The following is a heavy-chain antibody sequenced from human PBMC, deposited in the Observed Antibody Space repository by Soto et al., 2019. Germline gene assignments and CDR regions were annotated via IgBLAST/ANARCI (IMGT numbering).Heavy chain of an antibody. CDR1: GFTFSSYA. V-gene: IGHV3-23*01. Sequence: EVQLLESGGGLVQPGGSLRLSCAASGFTFSSYAMSWVRQAPGKGLEWVSTISGSGGSTYHADSVKGRFTISRDNSKNTLYLQMNSLRAEDTAVYYCANYNSRSSGVWPGSSDYWGQGTLVTVSS. J-gene: IGHJ4*02. D-gene: IGHD1-20*01. CDR3: ANYNSRSSGVWPGSSDY. CDR2: ISGSGGST.